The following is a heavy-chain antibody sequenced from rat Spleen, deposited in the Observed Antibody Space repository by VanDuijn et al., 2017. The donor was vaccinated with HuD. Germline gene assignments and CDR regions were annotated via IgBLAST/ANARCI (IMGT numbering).Heavy chain of an antibody. CDR3: ARLTLGS. D-gene: IGHD1-11*01. CDR1: GFSLTTYT. V-gene: IGHV2-6*01. CDR2: ISSGGNT. Sequence: QVQLKESGPGLVQPSQTLSLICTVSGFSLTTYTVSWVRQPPGKGLEWIAAISSGGNTYYNSALKSRLSISRDTSKSQVFLKMNSLQTEDTAMYFCARLTLGSWGQGVMVTVSS. J-gene: IGHJ2*01.